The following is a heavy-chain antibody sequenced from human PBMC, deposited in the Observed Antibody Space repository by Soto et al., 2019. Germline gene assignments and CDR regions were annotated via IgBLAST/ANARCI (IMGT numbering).Heavy chain of an antibody. J-gene: IGHJ6*02. D-gene: IGHD3-10*01. V-gene: IGHV3-21*01. Sequence: EVQLVESGGGLVKPGGSLRLSCAASGFTFSSYSMNWVRQAPGKGLEWVSSISSSSSYIHYADSVKGRFTISRDNAKNSLYLQMNSLRAEDTAVYYCARDAMVTMVRGVIIGMDVWGQGTTVTVSS. CDR3: ARDAMVTMVRGVIIGMDV. CDR2: ISSSSSYI. CDR1: GFTFSSYS.